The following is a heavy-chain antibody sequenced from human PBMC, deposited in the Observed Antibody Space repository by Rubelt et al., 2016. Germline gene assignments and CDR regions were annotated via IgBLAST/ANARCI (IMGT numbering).Heavy chain of an antibody. J-gene: IGHJ4*02. Sequence: GLEWVAVISYDGSNKYYADSVKGRFTISRDNSKNTLYLQMNSLRVEDTAVYYCAKPSKRGIGITMVRGVIRLPDYWGQGTLVTVSS. CDR2: ISYDGSNK. V-gene: IGHV3-30*18. CDR3: AKPSKRGIGITMVRGVIRLPDY. D-gene: IGHD3-10*01.